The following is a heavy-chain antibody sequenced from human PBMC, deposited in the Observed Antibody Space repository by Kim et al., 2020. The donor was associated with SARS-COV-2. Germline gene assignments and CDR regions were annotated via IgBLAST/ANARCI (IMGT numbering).Heavy chain of an antibody. Sequence: GESLKISCKGSGYSFTSYWIGWVRQMPGKGLEWMGIIYPGDSDTRYSPSFQGQVTISADKSISTAYLQWSSLKASDTAMYYCARLGCSSTSCLPPYGYFDLWGRGTLVAVSS. CDR2: IYPGDSDT. D-gene: IGHD2-2*01. CDR3: ARLGCSSTSCLPPYGYFDL. CDR1: GYSFTSYW. V-gene: IGHV5-51*01. J-gene: IGHJ2*01.